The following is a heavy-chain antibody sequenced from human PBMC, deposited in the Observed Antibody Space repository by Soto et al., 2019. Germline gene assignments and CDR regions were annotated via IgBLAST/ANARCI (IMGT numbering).Heavy chain of an antibody. J-gene: IGHJ4*02. D-gene: IGHD2-2*01. CDR2: IYHSGST. V-gene: IGHV4-4*02. CDR3: ARTTALRSTLRSRYFFDY. Sequence: SETLSRTCAVSGGSISSSNWWSWVRPPPGKGLEWIGEIYHSGSTNCNPSLKNRVTISVDLSKTPFSLRLSSVTTADTALYYCARTTALRSTLRSRYFFDYWGQGTLVTVSS. CDR1: GGSISSSNW.